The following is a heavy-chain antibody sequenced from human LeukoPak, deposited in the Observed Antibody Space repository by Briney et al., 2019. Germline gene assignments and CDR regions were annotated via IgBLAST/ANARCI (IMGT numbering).Heavy chain of an antibody. D-gene: IGHD5-18*01. Sequence: GGSLRLSCAASGFTFSSYAMSWVRQAPGKGLEWVGFIRSKAYGGTTEYAASVKGRFTISRDDSKSIAYLQMNSLKTEDTAVYYCTRVLDTAMLTDYWGQGTLVTVSS. J-gene: IGHJ4*02. CDR2: IRSKAYGGTT. V-gene: IGHV3-49*04. CDR3: TRVLDTAMLTDY. CDR1: GFTFSSYA.